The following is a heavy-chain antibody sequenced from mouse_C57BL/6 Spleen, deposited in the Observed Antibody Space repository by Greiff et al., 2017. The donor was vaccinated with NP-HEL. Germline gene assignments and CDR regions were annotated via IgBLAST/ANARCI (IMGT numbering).Heavy chain of an antibody. J-gene: IGHJ4*01. V-gene: IGHV2-5*01. CDR1: GFSLTSYG. CDR3: AKEGAIVTLGGYYAMDY. Sequence: QVQLQQSGPGLVQPSQSLSITCTVSGFSLTSYGVHWVRQSPGKGLEWLGVIWRGGSTDYNVAFMSRLSITKDNSKSQVFFKMNSLQADDAAIYSCAKEGAIVTLGGYYAMDYWGQGTSVTVSS. CDR2: IWRGGST. D-gene: IGHD2-5*01.